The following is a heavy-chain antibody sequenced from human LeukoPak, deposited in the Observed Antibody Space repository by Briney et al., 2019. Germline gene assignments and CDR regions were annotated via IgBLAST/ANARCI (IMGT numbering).Heavy chain of an antibody. Sequence: GGSLRLSCAASGFTFSDHYMDWVRQAPGKGLEWVGRTRNKANSYTTEYAASVKGRFTISRDDSKNSLYLQMNSLKTEDTAVYYCASNYDFWSGYRNDAFDIWGQGTMVTVSS. D-gene: IGHD3-3*01. V-gene: IGHV3-72*01. CDR2: TRNKANSYTT. CDR3: ASNYDFWSGYRNDAFDI. CDR1: GFTFSDHY. J-gene: IGHJ3*02.